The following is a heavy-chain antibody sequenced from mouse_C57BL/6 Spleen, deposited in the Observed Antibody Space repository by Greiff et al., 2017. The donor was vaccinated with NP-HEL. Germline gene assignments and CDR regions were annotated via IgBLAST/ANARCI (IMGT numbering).Heavy chain of an antibody. CDR3: ARQTGNGNYPWYFDV. CDR1: GFTFSSYG. Sequence: EVQLQESGGDLVKPGGSLKLSCAASGFTFSSYGMSWVRQTPDKRLEWVATISSGGSYTYYPDSVKGRFTISRDNAKNTLYLQMSSLKSEDTAMYYCARQTGNGNYPWYFDVWGTGTTVTVSS. V-gene: IGHV5-6*01. D-gene: IGHD2-1*01. CDR2: ISSGGSYT. J-gene: IGHJ1*03.